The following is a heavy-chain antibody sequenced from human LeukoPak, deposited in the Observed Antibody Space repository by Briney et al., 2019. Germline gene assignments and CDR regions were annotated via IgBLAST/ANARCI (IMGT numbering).Heavy chain of an antibody. D-gene: IGHD6-13*01. CDR2: IRYDGSNK. CDR3: AKESGGTYSSSWGLDY. J-gene: IGHJ4*02. V-gene: IGHV3-30*02. Sequence: HPGGSLRLSCAASGFTFSSYGMHWVRQAPGKGLEWVAFIRYDGSNKYYADSVKGRFTISRDNSKNTLYLQMNSLRAEDTAVYYCAKESGGTYSSSWGLDYWGQGTLVTVSS. CDR1: GFTFSSYG.